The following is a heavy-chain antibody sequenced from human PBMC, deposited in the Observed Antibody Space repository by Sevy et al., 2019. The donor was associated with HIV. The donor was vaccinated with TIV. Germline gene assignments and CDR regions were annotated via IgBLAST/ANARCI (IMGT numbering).Heavy chain of an antibody. CDR3: AKEGGNSEFGYYFDY. V-gene: IGHV3-30*18. Sequence: GGSLRLSCAASGFTFSSYGMHWVRQAPGKGLEWVAVISYDGSNKYYADSVKGRFTISRDNSKNTLYLQMNSLRADDTAVYYCAKEGGNSEFGYYFDYWGQGTLVTVSS. CDR1: GFTFSSYG. CDR2: ISYDGSNK. D-gene: IGHD3-10*01. J-gene: IGHJ4*02.